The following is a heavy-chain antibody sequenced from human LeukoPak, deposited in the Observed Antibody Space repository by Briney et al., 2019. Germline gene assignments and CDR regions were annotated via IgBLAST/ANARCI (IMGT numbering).Heavy chain of an antibody. CDR1: GGSFSGYY. V-gene: IGHV4-34*01. J-gene: IGHJ5*02. D-gene: IGHD1-26*01. CDR3: ARGCLDGSGGTYFNWFDP. CDR2: INHYGST. Sequence: SETLSLTCGVYGGSFSGYYWSWIRQPPGKGLEWIGEINHYGSTDYNPSLKSRVTMSVDTSKNQSSLKLTSVTAADTAVYYCARGCLDGSGGTYFNWFDPWGQGTLVTVSS.